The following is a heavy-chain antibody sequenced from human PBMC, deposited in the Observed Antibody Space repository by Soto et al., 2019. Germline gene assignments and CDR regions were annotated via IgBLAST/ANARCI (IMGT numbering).Heavy chain of an antibody. CDR3: TRANWDSEY. J-gene: IGHJ4*02. V-gene: IGHV4-59*11. CDR1: GGSISNHY. CDR2: IYYNGNT. D-gene: IGHD7-27*01. Sequence: QVQLQESGPGLVKPSETLSLTCTVSGGSISNHYWSWIRQPPGKGLECIGYIYYNGNTNYNPTLKRLVPMALDTSYNHITLKLSSVTAADRAVYYCTRANWDSEYWGAGTLGTVSS.